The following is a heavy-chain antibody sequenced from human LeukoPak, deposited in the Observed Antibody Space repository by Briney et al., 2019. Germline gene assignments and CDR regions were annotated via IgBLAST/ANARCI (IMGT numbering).Heavy chain of an antibody. D-gene: IGHD2-2*01. CDR3: ARVGVPAANGMAFDY. J-gene: IGHJ4*02. CDR2: INPNSGDT. CDR1: GYTFTGYY. V-gene: IGHV1-2*02. Sequence: ASVKVSCKASGYTFTGYYIHWVRQAPGQGLEWMGWINPNSGDTNFAQKFQGRVTVTRDTPISTAYMELSRLTSDDTAVYYCARVGVPAANGMAFDYWGQGTLVTVSS.